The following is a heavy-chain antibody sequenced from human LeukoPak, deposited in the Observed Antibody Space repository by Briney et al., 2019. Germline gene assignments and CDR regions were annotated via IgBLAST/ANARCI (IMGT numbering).Heavy chain of an antibody. Sequence: SLRLSCAASGFTFDDYAMHWVRQAQGKGLEWVSGISWNSGGIGYADSVKGRFTISRDNAKNSLFLQMNSLRAEDTALYYCAKSTTAGTRGFDDWGQGTLVTVSS. CDR2: ISWNSGGI. CDR1: GFTFDDYA. CDR3: AKSTTAGTRGFDD. V-gene: IGHV3-9*01. J-gene: IGHJ4*02. D-gene: IGHD6-13*01.